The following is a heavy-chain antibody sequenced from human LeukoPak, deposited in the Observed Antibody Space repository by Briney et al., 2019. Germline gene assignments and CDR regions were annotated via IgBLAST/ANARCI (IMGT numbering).Heavy chain of an antibody. V-gene: IGHV3-11*01. D-gene: IGHD7-27*01. CDR3: AKDSSTVWGTY. Sequence: MSGGSLRLSCAASGFTFSDYYMSWIRQAPGKGLEWVSYISSSGRTIYYADSVKGRFTVSRDNAKNSLYLQMNSLRAEDTAVYYCAKDSSTVWGTYWGQGTLVTVSS. J-gene: IGHJ4*02. CDR2: ISSSGRTI. CDR1: GFTFSDYY.